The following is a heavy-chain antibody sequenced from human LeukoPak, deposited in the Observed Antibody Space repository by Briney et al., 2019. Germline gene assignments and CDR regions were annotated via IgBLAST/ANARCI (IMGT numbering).Heavy chain of an antibody. CDR1: GYTFTGYY. CDR3: ARDARHNLMGYYYYYMDV. Sequence: ASVKVSCKASGYTFTGYYMHWVRQAPGKGLEWMGWINPNSGGTKYAQKFQGRVTMTRDTSISTAYMEVSRLRSDDTAVYYCARDARHNLMGYYYYYMDVWGKGTTVTVSS. CDR2: INPNSGGT. J-gene: IGHJ6*03. V-gene: IGHV1-2*02. D-gene: IGHD1-1*01.